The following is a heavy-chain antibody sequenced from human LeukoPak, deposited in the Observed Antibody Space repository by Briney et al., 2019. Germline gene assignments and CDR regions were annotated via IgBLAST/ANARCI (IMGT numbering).Heavy chain of an antibody. V-gene: IGHV3-30*18. D-gene: IGHD2-21*02. Sequence: GGSLRLSCAASDFTFDSYGMHWVRQSPGKGLEWVAVISNDGSNKYYTDSAKGRFTISRDNSKNTLYLQMNSLRAEDTALYYCAKDSCGGDCYYFDYWGQGTPVTVSS. CDR1: DFTFDSYG. CDR2: ISNDGSNK. J-gene: IGHJ4*02. CDR3: AKDSCGGDCYYFDY.